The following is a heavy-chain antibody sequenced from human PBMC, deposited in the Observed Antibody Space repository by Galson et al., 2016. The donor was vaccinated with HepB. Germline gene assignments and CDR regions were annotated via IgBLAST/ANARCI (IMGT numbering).Heavy chain of an antibody. CDR1: GITFSNAW. V-gene: IGHV3-15*01. Sequence: SLRLSCAVSGITFSNAWMTLVRQAPGKGLEWVGRIKSKADGGTTDYAAPVQGRFTISRNDSMNTLYLQGNSLKTEDTAVYYCTTEGDDWGQGTLVTVSS. CDR3: TTEGDD. CDR2: IKSKADGGTT. J-gene: IGHJ4*02.